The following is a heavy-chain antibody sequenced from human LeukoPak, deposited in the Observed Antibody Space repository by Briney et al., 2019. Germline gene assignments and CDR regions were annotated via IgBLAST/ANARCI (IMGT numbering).Heavy chain of an antibody. J-gene: IGHJ6*03. Sequence: ASVKVSCKPSGYTFTVYYIHWVRQAPRQGLEWMGWINPTSGATNYAQKFQGRVTMTRDTSISTAYMELNSLRSDDTAVYYCARGVLAATFYYYMDVWGKGTTVTVSS. CDR3: ARGVLAATFYYYMDV. D-gene: IGHD2-15*01. CDR1: GYTFTVYY. CDR2: INPTSGAT. V-gene: IGHV1-2*02.